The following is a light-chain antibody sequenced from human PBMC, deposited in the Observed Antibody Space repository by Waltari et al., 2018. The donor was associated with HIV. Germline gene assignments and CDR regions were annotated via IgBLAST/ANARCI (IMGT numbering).Light chain of an antibody. CDR3: SSYTSSTTGV. J-gene: IGLJ3*02. CDR2: DVS. Sequence: QSALTQPASVSGSPGQSITISCTGTSRDVGGYNYVSWYQQHPGKAPKLMIYDVSKRPSGVSNRFSGSKSGNTASLTISGLQAEDEADYYCSSYTSSTTGVFGGGTKLTVL. V-gene: IGLV2-14*01. CDR1: SRDVGGYNY.